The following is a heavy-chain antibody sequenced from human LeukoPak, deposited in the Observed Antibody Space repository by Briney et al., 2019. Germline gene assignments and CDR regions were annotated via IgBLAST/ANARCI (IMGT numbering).Heavy chain of an antibody. V-gene: IGHV3-74*01. CDR3: ARAYNSHFDY. CDR1: GFTFSSYW. D-gene: IGHD1-1*01. J-gene: IGHJ4*02. Sequence: PGGSLRLSCAASGFTFSSYWMHWVRQAPGKGLVCVSRIKSDGSSTSYADSVKGRFTISRDGAKNTLYLQMNSLRAEDTAVYYCARAYNSHFDYWGQGALVTVSS. CDR2: IKSDGSST.